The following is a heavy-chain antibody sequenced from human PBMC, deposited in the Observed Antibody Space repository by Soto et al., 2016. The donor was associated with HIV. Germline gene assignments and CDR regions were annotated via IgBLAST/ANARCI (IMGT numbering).Heavy chain of an antibody. CDR2: IRYDGSNK. D-gene: IGHD3-22*01. V-gene: IGHV3-30*02. CDR3: AKXRYYYDSSGPYYYYYMDV. Sequence: QVQLVESGGGVVQPGGSLRLSCAASGFTFSSYGMHWVRQAPGKGLEWVAFIRYDGSNKYYADSVKGRFTISRDNSKNTLYLQMNSLRAEDTAVYYCAKXRYYYDSSGPYYYYYMDVWGKGPRSPSP. CDR1: GFTFSSYG. J-gene: IGHJ6*03.